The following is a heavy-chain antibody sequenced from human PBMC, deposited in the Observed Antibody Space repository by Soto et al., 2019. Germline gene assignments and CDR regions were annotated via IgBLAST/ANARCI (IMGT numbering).Heavy chain of an antibody. CDR1: GFTFSSYA. Sequence: PGGSLRLSCAASGFTFSSYAMSWVRQAPGKGLEWVSAISGSGGSTYYADSVKGRFTISRDNSKNTLYLQMNSLRAEDTAVYYCAKASGGSCYSSNNYWGQGTLVTVSS. J-gene: IGHJ4*02. CDR3: AKASGGSCYSSNNY. D-gene: IGHD2-15*01. V-gene: IGHV3-23*01. CDR2: ISGSGGST.